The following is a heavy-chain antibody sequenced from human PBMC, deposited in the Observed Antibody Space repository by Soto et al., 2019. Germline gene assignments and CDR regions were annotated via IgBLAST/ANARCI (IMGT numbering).Heavy chain of an antibody. Sequence: QITLSESGPTVVRPTETLTLTCRFSGFSLTTSGVGVGWIRQSPGKAPEWLALIYWDDDKRYSASLKSRLTITKDTSKTQVVLTVSDLDPTDTATYYCAHRVLRTVFGLVTTTAIYFDFWGQGTPVAVSS. J-gene: IGHJ4*02. CDR2: IYWDDDK. CDR1: GFSLTTSGVG. D-gene: IGHD3-3*01. V-gene: IGHV2-5*02. CDR3: AHRVLRTVFGLVTTTAIYFDF.